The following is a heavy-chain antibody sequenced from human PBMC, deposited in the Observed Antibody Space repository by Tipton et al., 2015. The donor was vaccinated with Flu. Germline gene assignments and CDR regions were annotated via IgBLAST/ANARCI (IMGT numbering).Heavy chain of an antibody. J-gene: IGHJ6*02. CDR1: GGSISSGSYY. CDR3: ARGYYYGSGGTSYYYYYGMDV. V-gene: IGHV4-61*02. D-gene: IGHD3-10*01. Sequence: TLSLTCTVSGGSISSGSYYWSWIRQPAGKGLEWIGRIYTSGSTNYNPALKSRVTITVDTSKNQFSLKLCSVTAADTAVYYCARGYYYGSGGTSYYYYYGMDVWGQGTTVTVSS. CDR2: IYTSGST.